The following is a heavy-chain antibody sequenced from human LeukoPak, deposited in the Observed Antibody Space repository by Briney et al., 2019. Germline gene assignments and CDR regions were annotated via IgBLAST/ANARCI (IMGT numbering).Heavy chain of an antibody. D-gene: IGHD4-17*01. CDR1: GGSISSGDYY. V-gene: IGHV4-30-4*01. CDR2: IYYSGST. CDR3: AREEFYGDSRGVVY. J-gene: IGHJ4*02. Sequence: SETLSLTCTVSGGSISSGDYYWSWLRQPPGKGLEWIGYIYYSGSTYYNPSLKSRVTISVDTSKNQFSLKLSSVTAADTAVYYCAREEFYGDSRGVVYWGQGTLVTVSS.